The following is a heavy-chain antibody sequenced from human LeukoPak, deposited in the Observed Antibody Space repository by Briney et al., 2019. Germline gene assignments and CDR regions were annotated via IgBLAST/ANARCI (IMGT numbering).Heavy chain of an antibody. D-gene: IGHD3-10*01. Sequence: PSETLSLTCALSGGSITDYFYNWVRQPPGKGLEWIGEINHSGSSTYNPSLKSRVIISVDTSKNQFSLQLTSVTAADTAVYYCARVGDLFGAHRVRGLPPDYYYMDVWGKGTMVTVSS. CDR2: INHSGSS. J-gene: IGHJ6*03. CDR1: GGSITDYF. CDR3: ARVGDLFGAHRVRGLPPDYYYMDV. V-gene: IGHV4-34*01.